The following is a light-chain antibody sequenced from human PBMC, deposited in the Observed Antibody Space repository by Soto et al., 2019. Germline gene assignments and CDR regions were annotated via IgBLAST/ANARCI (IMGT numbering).Light chain of an antibody. V-gene: IGLV6-57*04. CDR3: QSYDSSNVV. CDR1: SGSMASNY. CDR2: EDN. Sequence: NFMLTQPHSVSESPGKTVTISCTRSSGSMASNYVQWYLQRPGSAPTTVIYEDNQRPSGVPDRFSGSIDSSSNSASLTISGLKTEDEADYYCQSYDSSNVVFGGGTKVTVL. J-gene: IGLJ2*01.